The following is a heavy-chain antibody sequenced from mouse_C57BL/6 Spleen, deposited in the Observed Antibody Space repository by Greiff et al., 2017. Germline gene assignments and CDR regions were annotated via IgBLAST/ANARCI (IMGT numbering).Heavy chain of an antibody. CDR1: GYTFTDYY. J-gene: IGHJ2*01. Sequence: QVQLKESGPELVKPGASVKISCKASGYTFTDYYINWVKQRPGQGLEWIGWIYPGSGNTKYNEKFKGKATLTVDTSSSTAYMQLSSLTSEDSAVYYCARTRGKNYFDYWGQGTTLTVSS. V-gene: IGHV1-84*01. CDR3: ARTRGKNYFDY. CDR2: IYPGSGNT. D-gene: IGHD2-1*01.